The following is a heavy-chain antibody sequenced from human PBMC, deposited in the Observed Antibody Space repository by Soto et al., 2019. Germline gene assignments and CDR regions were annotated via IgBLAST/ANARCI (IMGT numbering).Heavy chain of an antibody. CDR1: GYIFSSFG. Sequence: GASVKVSCKGSGYIFSSFGIIWVRQAPGQGLEWMGWISAYNGNTNYAQKFQGRVTLTTDKSTSTAFLEVRSLSSDDTAVYYCAREARAYGYFYGRDVGGKRTQVTVPS. CDR3: AREARAYGYFYGRDV. CDR2: ISAYNGNT. V-gene: IGHV1-18*01. J-gene: IGHJ6*04. D-gene: IGHD2-21*01.